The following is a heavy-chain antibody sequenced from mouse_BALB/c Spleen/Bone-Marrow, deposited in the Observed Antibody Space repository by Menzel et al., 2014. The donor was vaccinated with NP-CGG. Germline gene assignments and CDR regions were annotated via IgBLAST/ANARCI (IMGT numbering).Heavy chain of an antibody. CDR3: ARDYYGSLYAMDY. Sequence: VQGVESGPGLVAPSQSLSITCTASGFSLTSYGVHWVRQPPGKGLEWLGVIWAGGSTNYNSALMSRLSISKDNSKSRVFLKMNSLQTDDTAMYYCARDYYGSLYAMDYWGQGTSVTVSS. V-gene: IGHV2-9*02. CDR1: GFSLTSYG. J-gene: IGHJ4*01. D-gene: IGHD1-1*01. CDR2: IWAGGST.